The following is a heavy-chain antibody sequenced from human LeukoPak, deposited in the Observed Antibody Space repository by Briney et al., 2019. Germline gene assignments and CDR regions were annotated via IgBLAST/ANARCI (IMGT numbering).Heavy chain of an antibody. J-gene: IGHJ4*02. Sequence: PGGSLRLSCVASGFTFSDYYMNWIRQAPGKGLEWVANIKQDGSKKSYVDSVKGRFTISRDNAKNSLYLQMNSLRAEDTAIYYCTRVGYIDEGIDYWGQGTLVTVSS. CDR2: IKQDGSKK. D-gene: IGHD5-24*01. CDR1: GFTFSDYY. V-gene: IGHV3-7*04. CDR3: TRVGYIDEGIDY.